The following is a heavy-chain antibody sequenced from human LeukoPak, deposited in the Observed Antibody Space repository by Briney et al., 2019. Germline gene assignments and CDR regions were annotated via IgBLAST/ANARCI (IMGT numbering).Heavy chain of an antibody. D-gene: IGHD2-2*01. Sequence: PGGSLRLSCAVSGFTFSSYGMSWVRQAPGKGLEWVSGVSVSGGSTYYADSVKGRFTISRDNSKNTLYLQMNSLRVEDTAVYYCASPPGPRPAFYYMDVWGKGTTVTVSS. J-gene: IGHJ6*03. V-gene: IGHV3-23*01. CDR1: GFTFSSYG. CDR2: VSVSGGST. CDR3: ASPPGPRPAFYYMDV.